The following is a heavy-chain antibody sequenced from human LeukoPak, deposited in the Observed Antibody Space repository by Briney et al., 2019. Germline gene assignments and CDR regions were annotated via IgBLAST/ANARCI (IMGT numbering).Heavy chain of an antibody. Sequence: ASVKVSCRASGYTFTSCGISWVRQAPGQGLEWMGWISTYNGNTNYAQELRGRVTMTTDTSTSTAYMELRSLRSDNTAVYYCARDQAYCSIITCPFDYWGQGTLVTVPS. J-gene: IGHJ4*02. D-gene: IGHD2-2*01. CDR1: GYTFTSCG. CDR3: ARDQAYCSIITCPFDY. V-gene: IGHV1-18*01. CDR2: ISTYNGNT.